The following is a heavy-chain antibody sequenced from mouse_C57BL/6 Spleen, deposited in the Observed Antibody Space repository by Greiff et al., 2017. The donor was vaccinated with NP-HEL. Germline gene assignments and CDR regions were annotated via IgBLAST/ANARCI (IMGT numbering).Heavy chain of an antibody. CDR2: IRNKANGYTT. Sequence: EVKLVESGGGLVQPGGSLSLSCAASGFTFTDYYMSWVRQPPGKALEWLGFIRNKANGYTTEYSASVKGRFTISRDNSQSILYLQMNDLRAEDSATYYCARYNPLTWTNLDYWGQGTTLTVSA. V-gene: IGHV7-3*01. CDR1: GFTFTDYY. D-gene: IGHD4-1*01. CDR3: ARYNPLTWTNLDY. J-gene: IGHJ2*01.